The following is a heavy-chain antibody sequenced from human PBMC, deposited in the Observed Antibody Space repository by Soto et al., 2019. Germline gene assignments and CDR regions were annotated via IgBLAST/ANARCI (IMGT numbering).Heavy chain of an antibody. Sequence: GGSVRRSCASSGFTFISYAVSWVRQAPGKGLEWVSAISGSATNTYYADSVKGRFTISRDNSKNTLYLQMNSLRAEDTAVYYCAKDVMYSSSWYYFDYWGQGTLVTVSS. CDR1: GFTFISYA. V-gene: IGHV3-23*01. D-gene: IGHD6-13*01. J-gene: IGHJ4*02. CDR2: ISGSATNT. CDR3: AKDVMYSSSWYYFDY.